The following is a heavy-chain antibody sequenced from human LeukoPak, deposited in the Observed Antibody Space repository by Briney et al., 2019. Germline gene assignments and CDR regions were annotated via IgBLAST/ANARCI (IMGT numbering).Heavy chain of an antibody. CDR3: AKDYVWGSYRYDAFDI. CDR2: ISGSGGST. J-gene: IGHJ3*02. Sequence: GGSLRLSCAASGFTFSSYAMSRVRQAPGKGLEWVSAISGSGGSTYYADSVKGRFTISRDNSKNTLYLQMNSLRAEDTAVYYCAKDYVWGSYRYDAFDIWGQGTMVTVSS. D-gene: IGHD3-16*02. V-gene: IGHV3-23*01. CDR1: GFTFSSYA.